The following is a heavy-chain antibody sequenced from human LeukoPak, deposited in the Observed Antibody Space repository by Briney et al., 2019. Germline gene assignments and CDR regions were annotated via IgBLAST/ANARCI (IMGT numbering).Heavy chain of an antibody. V-gene: IGHV3-23*01. D-gene: IGHD5-18*01. CDR1: GGSISSSSYY. CDR2: ISGSGGST. J-gene: IGHJ4*02. Sequence: ETLSLTCTVSGGSISSSSYYWGWIRQAPGKGLEWVSAISGSGGSTYYADSVKGRFTISRDNSKNTLYLQMNSLRAEDTAVYYCAKGLDTAMVCDYWGQGTLVTVSS. CDR3: AKGLDTAMVCDY.